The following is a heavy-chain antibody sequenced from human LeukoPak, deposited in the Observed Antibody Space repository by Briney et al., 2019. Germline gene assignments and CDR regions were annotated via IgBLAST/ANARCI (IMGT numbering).Heavy chain of an antibody. J-gene: IGHJ4*02. CDR1: GYTFTGYY. Sequence: ASVKVSCKASGYTFTGYYMHWVRQAPGQGLEWMGWINPNSGGTNYAQKFQGRVTMTRDTSISTAYMELSRLRSDDTAVYYCARVTAVAGTRREGTTFDYWGQGTLVTVSS. V-gene: IGHV1-2*02. CDR2: INPNSGGT. CDR3: ARVTAVAGTRREGTTFDY. D-gene: IGHD6-19*01.